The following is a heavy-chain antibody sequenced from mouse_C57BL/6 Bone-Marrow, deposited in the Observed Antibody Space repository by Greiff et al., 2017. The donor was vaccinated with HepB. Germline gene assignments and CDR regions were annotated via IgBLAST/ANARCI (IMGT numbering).Heavy chain of an antibody. CDR3: VRQIGSWFAY. J-gene: IGHJ3*01. CDR1: GFSFNTYA. Sequence: EVMLVESGGGLVQPKGSLKLSCAASGFSFNTYAMNWVRQAPGKGLEWVARIRSKSNNYATYYADSVKDRFTISRDDSESMLYLQMNNLKTEDTAMYYCVRQIGSWFAYWGQGTLVTVSA. CDR2: IRSKSNNYAT. D-gene: IGHD2-14*01. V-gene: IGHV10-1*01.